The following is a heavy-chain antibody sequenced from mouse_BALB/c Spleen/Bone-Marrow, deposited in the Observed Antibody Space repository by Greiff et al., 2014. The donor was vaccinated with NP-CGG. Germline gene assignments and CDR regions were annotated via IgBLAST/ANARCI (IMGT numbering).Heavy chain of an antibody. Sequence: VQLQQSGAELVRPGASVKLSCKASGYTFTSYWINWVKQRPGQGLEWIGNIYPSDSYTNYNQKFKDKATLTVDKSSTTAYMQPSSPTSEDSAVYYGTRGGSSPYYFDDWGQGTTLTVSS. V-gene: IGHV1-69*02. CDR3: TRGGSSPYYFDD. J-gene: IGHJ2*01. D-gene: IGHD1-1*01. CDR1: GYTFTSYW. CDR2: IYPSDSYT.